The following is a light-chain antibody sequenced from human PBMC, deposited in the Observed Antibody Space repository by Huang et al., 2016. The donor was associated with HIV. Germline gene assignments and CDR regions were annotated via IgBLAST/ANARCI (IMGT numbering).Light chain of an antibody. CDR1: QSLLPRNGNND. V-gene: IGKV2-28*01. CDR3: MQALQTPLT. J-gene: IGKJ4*01. Sequence: DIVMTQSPLSLSVTPGEPASISCRSSQSLLPRNGNNDLDWYLQKPGQSPQLLIYVASSRASGIPDRFNGSGSGTDFTLKISRVEAEDVGVYYCMQALQTPLTFGGGTKVEVK. CDR2: VAS.